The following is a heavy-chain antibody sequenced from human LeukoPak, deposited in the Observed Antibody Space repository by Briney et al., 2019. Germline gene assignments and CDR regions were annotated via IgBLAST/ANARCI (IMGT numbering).Heavy chain of an antibody. CDR3: AREPYYDILTGSIGLYFDL. D-gene: IGHD3-9*01. CDR2: INPTSGGT. J-gene: IGHJ2*01. CDR1: GYTSTGNY. Sequence: GASVKVSCKASGYTSTGNYMHWVRQAPGQGLEWMGWINPTSGGTNYAQKFQGRVTMTRDTSISTAYMELNRLRSEDTAVYYCAREPYYDILTGSIGLYFDLWGRGTLVTVSS. V-gene: IGHV1-2*02.